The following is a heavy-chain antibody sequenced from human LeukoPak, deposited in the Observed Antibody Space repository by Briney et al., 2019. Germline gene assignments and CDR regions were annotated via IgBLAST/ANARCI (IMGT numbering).Heavy chain of an antibody. V-gene: IGHV3-30*04. CDR1: EFTFISYA. J-gene: IGHJ4*02. Sequence: GGSLRLSCAASEFTFISYAMHWVRQAPGKGLEWVAVISYDGANKYYADSVKGRFTFSRDNSKSTLYLQMNSLRAEDTAVYYCARAYSRTAIDYWGQGTLVTVSS. CDR2: ISYDGANK. D-gene: IGHD2-21*01. CDR3: ARAYSRTAIDY.